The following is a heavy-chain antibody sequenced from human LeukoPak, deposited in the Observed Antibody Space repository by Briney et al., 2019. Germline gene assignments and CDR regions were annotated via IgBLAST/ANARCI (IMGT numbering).Heavy chain of an antibody. Sequence: ASVKVSCKASGYTFTGYYKHWVRQAPGQGLEWMGWINPNSGGTNYAQKFQGWVTMTRDTSISTAYMELSRLRSDDTAVYYCARQPFTTGTVDYYYGMDVWGQGTTVTVSS. J-gene: IGHJ6*02. V-gene: IGHV1-2*04. D-gene: IGHD1-1*01. CDR3: ARQPFTTGTVDYYYGMDV. CDR1: GYTFTGYY. CDR2: INPNSGGT.